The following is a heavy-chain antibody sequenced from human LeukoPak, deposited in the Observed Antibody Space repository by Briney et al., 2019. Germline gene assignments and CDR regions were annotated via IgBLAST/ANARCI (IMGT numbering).Heavy chain of an antibody. J-gene: IGHJ4*02. CDR1: GLSFSNYW. V-gene: IGHV3-7*01. Sequence: GGSLRLSCAVSGLSFSNYWMSWVRQAPGKGLEWVADINQDGSVKYYVDSVKGRFTVSRDNAKNSLFLQMNSLRAEDTGVYYCARIGYSSSSTDYWGQGTLAAVSS. CDR2: INQDGSVK. D-gene: IGHD6-6*01. CDR3: ARIGYSSSSTDY.